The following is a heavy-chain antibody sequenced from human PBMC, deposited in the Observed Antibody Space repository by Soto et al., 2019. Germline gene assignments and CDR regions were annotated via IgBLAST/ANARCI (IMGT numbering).Heavy chain of an antibody. V-gene: IGHV3-64*01. CDR1: GFTFSSYA. CDR2: ISSNGGST. CDR3: ASGYCSGGSCYEGAFDI. D-gene: IGHD2-15*01. J-gene: IGHJ3*02. Sequence: PGGSLRLSCAASGFTFSSYAMHWVRQAPGKGLEYVSAISSNGGSTYYANSVKGRFTISRDNSKNTLYLQMGSLRAEDMAVYYYASGYCSGGSCYEGAFDIWGQGTMVTVSS.